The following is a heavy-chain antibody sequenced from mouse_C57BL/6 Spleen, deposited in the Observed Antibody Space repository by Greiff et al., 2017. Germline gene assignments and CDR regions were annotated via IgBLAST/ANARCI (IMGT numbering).Heavy chain of an antibody. D-gene: IGHD2-4*01. Sequence: VQLKESGPELVKPGASVKISCKASGYSFTDYNMNWVKQSNGKSLEWIGVLNPNYGTTSYNQKFKGKATLTVDQSSSTAYMQLNSLTSEDSAVYYCARSDYDGGYYYAMDYWGQGTSVTVSS. CDR1: GYSFTDYN. CDR3: ARSDYDGGYYYAMDY. V-gene: IGHV1-39*01. CDR2: LNPNYGTT. J-gene: IGHJ4*01.